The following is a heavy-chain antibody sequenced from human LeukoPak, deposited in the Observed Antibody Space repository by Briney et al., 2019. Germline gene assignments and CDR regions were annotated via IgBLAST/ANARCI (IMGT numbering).Heavy chain of an antibody. D-gene: IGHD5-12*01. CDR3: ARGFDSKSTYFDY. Sequence: SETLSLTCTVSGGSITNYYWNWIRQPPGTGLEWIGYFYYSGSTNYNPSLKSRVTISVDTSKNQLYLRLTSVSAADTAVYYCARGFDSKSTYFDYWGQGTLLTVSP. V-gene: IGHV4-59*01. CDR1: GGSITNYY. CDR2: FYYSGST. J-gene: IGHJ4*02.